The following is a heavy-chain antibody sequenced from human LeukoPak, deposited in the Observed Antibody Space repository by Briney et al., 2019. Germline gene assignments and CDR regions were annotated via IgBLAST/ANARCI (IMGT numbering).Heavy chain of an antibody. Sequence: GGSLRLSCAASGFTFGRQWMSWVRQAPGKGLEWVANINPDGSDKYYVDSVKGRFTISRDNAKSSLYLQMNSLRAEDTAVYYCAKLPYGDYNHHWGQGTLVTVSS. D-gene: IGHD4-17*01. J-gene: IGHJ5*02. CDR3: AKLPYGDYNHH. V-gene: IGHV3-7*05. CDR1: GFTFGRQW. CDR2: INPDGSDK.